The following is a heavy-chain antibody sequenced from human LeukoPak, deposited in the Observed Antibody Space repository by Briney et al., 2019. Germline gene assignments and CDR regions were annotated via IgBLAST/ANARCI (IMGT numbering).Heavy chain of an antibody. Sequence: SVTVSCKASGGTSSSYAISWVRQAPGQGLEWMGRIIPIFGTANYAQKFQGRVTTTTDESTSTAYMELSSLRSEDTAVYYCARESHYYYYYMDVWGKGTTVTVSS. CDR3: ARESHYYYYYMDV. J-gene: IGHJ6*03. CDR2: IIPIFGTA. V-gene: IGHV1-69*05. CDR1: GGTSSSYA.